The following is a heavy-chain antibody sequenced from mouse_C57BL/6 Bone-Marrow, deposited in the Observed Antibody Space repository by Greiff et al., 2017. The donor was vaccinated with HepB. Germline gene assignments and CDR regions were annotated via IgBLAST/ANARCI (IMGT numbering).Heavy chain of an antibody. CDR2: INYDGSST. V-gene: IGHV5-16*01. Sequence: EVKVVESEGGLVQPGSSMKLSCTASGFTFSDYYMAWVRQVPEKGLEWVANINYDGSSTYYLDSLKSRFIISRDNAKNILYLQMSSLKSEDTATYYCAREGNGYDGPWFAYWGQGTLVTVSA. CDR1: GFTFSDYY. D-gene: IGHD2-2*01. CDR3: AREGNGYDGPWFAY. J-gene: IGHJ3*01.